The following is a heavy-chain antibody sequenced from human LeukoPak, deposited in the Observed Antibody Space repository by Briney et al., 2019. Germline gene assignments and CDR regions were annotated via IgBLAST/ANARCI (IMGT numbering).Heavy chain of an antibody. CDR1: GFTFHGSW. D-gene: IGHD5-24*01. V-gene: IGHV3-7*01. CDR2: IYPGGTQK. Sequence: GGSLRLSCAASGFTFHGSWMNWVRQVPGKGLEWVSNIYPGGTQKRHVDPVRGRFTISTDNSGTSFYLEMRRLTVEDPARPSDNNWGQGTLVTVSS. CDR3: NN. J-gene: IGHJ4*02.